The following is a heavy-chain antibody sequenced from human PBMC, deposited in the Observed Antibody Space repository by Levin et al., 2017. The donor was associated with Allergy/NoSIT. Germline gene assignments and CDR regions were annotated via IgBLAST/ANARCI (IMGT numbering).Heavy chain of an antibody. CDR1: GDSISSNNHY. CDR2: IYYSGNT. D-gene: IGHD6-13*01. CDR3: ARGAASGIRPFDY. Sequence: SETLSLTCTVSGDSISSNNHYWGWIRQPPGKGLEWIGSIYYSGNTYYNPSLKSRVTISVDTSKKQFSLKVTSVTAADTAVYYCARGAASGIRPFDYWGQGTLVTVSS. V-gene: IGHV4-39*01. J-gene: IGHJ4*02.